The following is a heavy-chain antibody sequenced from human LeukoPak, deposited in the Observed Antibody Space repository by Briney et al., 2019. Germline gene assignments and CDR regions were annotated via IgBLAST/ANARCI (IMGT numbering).Heavy chain of an antibody. CDR3: ARGETAGSGYYYPHRMYNWFDP. D-gene: IGHD3-22*01. V-gene: IGHV4-34*01. CDR1: GGSFSDYY. J-gene: IGHJ5*02. CDR2: INHSGST. Sequence: KPSETLSLTCAVYGGSFSDYYWSWIRQPPGKGLEWIGEINHSGSTNYNPSLKSRVTISVDTSKNQFSLKLSSVTAADTAVYYCARGETAGSGYYYPHRMYNWFDPWGQGTLVTVSS.